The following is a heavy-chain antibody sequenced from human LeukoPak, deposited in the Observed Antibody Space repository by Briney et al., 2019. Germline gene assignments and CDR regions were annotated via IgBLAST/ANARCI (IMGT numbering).Heavy chain of an antibody. J-gene: IGHJ4*02. CDR3: ARVGDCSSTSCYTEFAIDY. D-gene: IGHD2-2*02. CDR1: GGSISSSSYY. V-gene: IGHV4-39*07. Sequence: SETLSLTCTVSGGSISSSSYYWGWIRQPPGKGLEWIGSIYYSGSTYYNPSLKSRVTISVDTSKNQFSLKLSSVTAADTAVYYCARVGDCSSTSCYTEFAIDYWGQGTLVTVAS. CDR2: IYYSGST.